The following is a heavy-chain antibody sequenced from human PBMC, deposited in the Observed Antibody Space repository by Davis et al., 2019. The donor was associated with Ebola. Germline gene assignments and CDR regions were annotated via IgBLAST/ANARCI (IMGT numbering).Heavy chain of an antibody. CDR1: GFSFSDYY. Sequence: GESLKISCAASGFSFSDYYMSWIRQAPGKGLEWVSYISSSGSTIYYADSVKGRFTISRDNAKNSLYLQMNSLRAEDTAVYYCARSGPGTYYYYYGMDVWGQGTTVTVSS. CDR2: ISSSGSTI. D-gene: IGHD1-26*01. CDR3: ARSGPGTYYYYYGMDV. V-gene: IGHV3-11*01. J-gene: IGHJ6*02.